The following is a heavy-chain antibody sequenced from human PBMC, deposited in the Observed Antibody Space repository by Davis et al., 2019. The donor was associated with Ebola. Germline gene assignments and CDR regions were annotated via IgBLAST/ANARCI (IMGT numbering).Heavy chain of an antibody. CDR2: TITILARE. CDR1: SGTFSSND. J-gene: IGHJ5*02. CDR3: ARGPVAVPGSGKWFEP. V-gene: IGHV1-69*04. Sequence: SAQISCNASSGTFSSNDINSVPSAPGYGPDWMGRTITILARETYAQRFQARVTITADKSTGTAYLELRSLRSDDTAVYYCARGPVAVPGSGKWFEPWGQRTLVTVSS. D-gene: IGHD6-19*01.